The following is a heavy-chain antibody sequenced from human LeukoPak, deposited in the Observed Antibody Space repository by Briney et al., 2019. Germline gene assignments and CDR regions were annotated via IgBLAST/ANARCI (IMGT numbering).Heavy chain of an antibody. V-gene: IGHV1-46*01. CDR2: INPSGGST. CDR3: ARSPNYYDSSGYSDY. Sequence: RASVKVSCKASGYTFTSYYMHWVRQAPGQGLEWMGIINPSGGSTSYAQKFQGRVTMTRDTSTSTVYMELSSLRSEDTAVHYCARSPNYYDSSGYSDYWGQGTLVTVSS. D-gene: IGHD3-22*01. J-gene: IGHJ4*02. CDR1: GYTFTSYY.